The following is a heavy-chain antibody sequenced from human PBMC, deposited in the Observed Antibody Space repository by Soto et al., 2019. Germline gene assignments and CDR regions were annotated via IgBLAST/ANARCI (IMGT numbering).Heavy chain of an antibody. CDR1: GGTFSNYA. CDR3: ARDPRYDSSGYYDDGPGY. V-gene: IGHV1-69*01. D-gene: IGHD3-22*01. CDR2: INPIFGTI. Sequence: QVQLVQSGAEVKKPGSSVKVSCKASGGTFSNYAITWVRQAPGLGLEWMGGINPIFGTINYALKFQGRVTITADDSTSTAYMELSSLTSEDTAVYYCARDPRYDSSGYYDDGPGYWGQGTLVTVSS. J-gene: IGHJ4*02.